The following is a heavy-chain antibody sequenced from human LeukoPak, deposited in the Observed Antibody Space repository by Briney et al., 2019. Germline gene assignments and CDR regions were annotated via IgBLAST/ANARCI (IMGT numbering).Heavy chain of an antibody. Sequence: SQTLSLTCAISGDSVSSNSVSWNWIRQSPSRGLEWLGRTYYRSKWYNDYALSVKSRITIKPDTSKNQLSLQLNSVTPEDTAVYYCARWPTKIGDRSFDIWGQGTMVTVSS. J-gene: IGHJ3*02. CDR2: TYYRSKWYN. D-gene: IGHD2-21*01. V-gene: IGHV6-1*01. CDR1: GDSVSSNSVS. CDR3: ARWPTKIGDRSFDI.